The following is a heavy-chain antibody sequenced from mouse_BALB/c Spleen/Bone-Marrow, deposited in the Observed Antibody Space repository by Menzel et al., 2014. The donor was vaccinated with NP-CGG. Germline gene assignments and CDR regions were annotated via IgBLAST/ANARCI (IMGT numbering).Heavy chain of an antibody. J-gene: IGHJ4*01. V-gene: IGHV14-3*02. CDR2: IDPANGNT. CDR1: GFNIKDTY. Sequence: VQLQQSGAELVKPGASVKLSCTASGFNIKDTYMHWVKQRPEQGLEWIGRIDPANGNTKYAPKFQGKATITADTSSNTAYLQLSSLTSEDTAVYYCARGLLRHSFAKDCWGQGTSVTVSS. CDR3: ARGLLRHSFAKDC. D-gene: IGHD2-3*01.